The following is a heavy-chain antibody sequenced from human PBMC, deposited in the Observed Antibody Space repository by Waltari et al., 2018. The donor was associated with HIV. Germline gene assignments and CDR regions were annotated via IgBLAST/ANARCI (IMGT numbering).Heavy chain of an antibody. D-gene: IGHD2-21*02. CDR2: ISDDSSFI. J-gene: IGHJ3*01. CDR3: GAFLCAEDCRDGFDV. V-gene: IGHV3-21*06. CDR1: GFTFKTYR. Sequence: ESGGGRAKPGGTLKLSCSGSGFTFKTYRGSWIRQTPGRGLEWISSISDDSSFIYYADSVKGRFTVSRDNVRNSVFLQINDVRAEDTATYFCGAFLCAEDCRDGFDVWGQGTMVTVS.